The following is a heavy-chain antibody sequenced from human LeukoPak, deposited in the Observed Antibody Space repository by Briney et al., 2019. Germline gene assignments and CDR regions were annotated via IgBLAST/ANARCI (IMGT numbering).Heavy chain of an antibody. V-gene: IGHV3-23*01. Sequence: GGSLRLSCAASGFIFSRYGMSWVRQAPGKGLEWVSAISGSGGTTYYADSVKGRFTISRDNSKNTLHLQMNSLRVEDTAVYYCARPRNEYDSSGFFHYWGQGTRVSVSS. D-gene: IGHD3-22*01. J-gene: IGHJ4*02. CDR1: GFIFSRYG. CDR3: ARPRNEYDSSGFFHY. CDR2: ISGSGGTT.